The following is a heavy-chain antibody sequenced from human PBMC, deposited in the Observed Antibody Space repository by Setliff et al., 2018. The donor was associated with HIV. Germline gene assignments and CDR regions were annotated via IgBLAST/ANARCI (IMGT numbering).Heavy chain of an antibody. D-gene: IGHD6-13*01. Sequence: SETLSLTCAVSGASISSTTYYWGWVRQPPGKGLEWIGSIYNSGRTYYNLSLKSRVTISVDTSKNQFSLKLTSVTAADTAVYYCSKYAKITEPYSSSWGPWFDPWGQGISVTVSS. CDR2: IYNSGRT. J-gene: IGHJ5*02. V-gene: IGHV4-39*07. CDR3: SKYAKITEPYSSSWGPWFDP. CDR1: GASISSTTYY.